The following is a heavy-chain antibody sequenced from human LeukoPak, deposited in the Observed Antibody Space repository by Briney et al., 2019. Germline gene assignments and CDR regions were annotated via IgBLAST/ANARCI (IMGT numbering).Heavy chain of an antibody. Sequence: GGSLRLSCAASGFTFSSYAMSWVRQAPGKGLEWVSAISGSGGSTYYADSVKGRFTISRDNPKNTLYLQMNSLRAEDTAVYYCAKDRGSSGFNWFDPWGQGTLVTVSS. J-gene: IGHJ5*02. CDR3: AKDRGSSGFNWFDP. V-gene: IGHV3-23*01. D-gene: IGHD6-19*01. CDR1: GFTFSSYA. CDR2: ISGSGGST.